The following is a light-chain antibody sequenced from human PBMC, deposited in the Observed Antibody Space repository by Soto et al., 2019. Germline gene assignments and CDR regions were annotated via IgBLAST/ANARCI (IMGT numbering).Light chain of an antibody. J-gene: IGKJ5*01. CDR2: DAS. Sequence: EIVLTHSPGTLSLCPWEIATLSCRASQSVSSSYLAWYQQKPDQAPRLLIYDASTRATGIPDRFSGGGSGTEFTLTISSLQSEDFVVYYCQQYNRWPPITFGQGTRLEIK. V-gene: IGKV3-15*01. CDR3: QQYNRWPPIT. CDR1: QSVSSSY.